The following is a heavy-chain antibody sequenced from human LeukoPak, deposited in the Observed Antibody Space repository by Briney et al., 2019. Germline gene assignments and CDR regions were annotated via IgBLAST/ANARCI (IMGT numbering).Heavy chain of an antibody. D-gene: IGHD1-26*01. J-gene: IGHJ3*02. V-gene: IGHV3-33*01. Sequence: GGSLRLSCAASGFTFSSYGMHWVRQAPGKGLEWVAVIWYDGSIKYYADSVKGRFTISRDNPKDTLYLQMNSLRAEDTAVYYCARVGSGSYFLDGFDIWGQGTMVTVSS. CDR1: GFTFSSYG. CDR3: ARVGSGSYFLDGFDI. CDR2: IWYDGSIK.